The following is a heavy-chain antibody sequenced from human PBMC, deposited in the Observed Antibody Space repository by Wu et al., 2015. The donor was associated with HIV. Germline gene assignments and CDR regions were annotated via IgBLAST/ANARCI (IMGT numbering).Heavy chain of an antibody. V-gene: IGHV1-69*05. Sequence: QVQLVQSGAEVKKPGSSVKVSCKASGGTFSSYAISWVRQAPGQGLEWMGGIIPIFGTANYAQKFQGRVTITTDESTSTAYMELSSLRSEDTAVYYCARVAEAAAPETFSCWFDPWGQGTLVTVSS. D-gene: IGHD6-13*01. J-gene: IGHJ5*02. CDR3: ARVAEAAAPETFSCWFDP. CDR2: IIPIFGTA. CDR1: GGTFSSYA.